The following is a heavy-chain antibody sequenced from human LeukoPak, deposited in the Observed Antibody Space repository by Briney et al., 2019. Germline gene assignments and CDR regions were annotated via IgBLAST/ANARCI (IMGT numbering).Heavy chain of an antibody. CDR2: IIPIFGTA. V-gene: IGHV1-69*05. Sequence: GASVKVSCKASGGTFSSYAISWVRQAPGQGLEWMGGIIPIFGTANYAQKFQGRVTITTDESTSTANMELSSLRSEDTAVYYCARADSGSYPSGYYYMDVWGKGTTVTVSS. J-gene: IGHJ6*03. CDR1: GGTFSSYA. D-gene: IGHD1-26*01. CDR3: ARADSGSYPSGYYYMDV.